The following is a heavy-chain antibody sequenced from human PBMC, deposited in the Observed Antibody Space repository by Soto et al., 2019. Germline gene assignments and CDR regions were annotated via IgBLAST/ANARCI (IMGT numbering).Heavy chain of an antibody. CDR2: ISSSGTYT. Sequence: QVQLVESGGGLVKPGGSLRLSCAASGFSFSDYYMNWIRQAPGKGREWISYISSSGTYTNYADSVRGRFTMSRDSAKNSLFLQMDGLRAEDTAVYYCARAKLVVEGRFDYWGQGTLVTVSS. V-gene: IGHV3-11*06. D-gene: IGHD3-22*01. J-gene: IGHJ4*02. CDR3: ARAKLVVEGRFDY. CDR1: GFSFSDYY.